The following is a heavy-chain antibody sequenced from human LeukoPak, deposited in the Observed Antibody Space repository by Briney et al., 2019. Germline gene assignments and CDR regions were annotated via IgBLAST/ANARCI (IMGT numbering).Heavy chain of an antibody. CDR1: GFNFWSYS. J-gene: IGHJ4*02. Sequence: GGSLRLSCAASGFNFWSYSMTGGRQAPGKGVEGVSVISAERATTFYADSVKGRFTISRDNSKNTLYVQMNSLRAEDTAVYYCARPGDDYGGNSARYFDYWGQGTLVTVSS. CDR3: ARPGDDYGGNSARYFDY. CDR2: ISAERATT. V-gene: IGHV3-23*01. D-gene: IGHD4-23*01.